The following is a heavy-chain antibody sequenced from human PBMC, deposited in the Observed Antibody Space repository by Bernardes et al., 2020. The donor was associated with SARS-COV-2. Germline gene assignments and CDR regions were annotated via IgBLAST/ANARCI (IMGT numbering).Heavy chain of an antibody. CDR2: IYWNAAD. V-gene: IGHV2-5*01. CDR3: AQREPHREVVTAVNFDH. J-gene: IGHJ4*01. Sequence: SGPTLVKPTQTLTLTCSFSGFSLTTTGVGVGWIRQPPGKALEWLALIYWNAADSYSPSLKTRLTITKDTSRNQVTLTMTNMGPADTGTYYCAQREPHREVVTAVNFDHWGHGALVTVSS. D-gene: IGHD2-21*02. CDR1: GFSLTTTGVG.